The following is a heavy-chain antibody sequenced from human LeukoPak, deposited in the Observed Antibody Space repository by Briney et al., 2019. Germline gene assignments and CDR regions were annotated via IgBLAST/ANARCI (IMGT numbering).Heavy chain of an antibody. CDR2: ISGCGGST. J-gene: IGHJ4*02. D-gene: IGHD2-8*01. Sequence: QSGGSLRLSCAASGFSFRSYAMSWVRQAPGKGLEWVSGISGCGGSTYYSDSVKGRFTISRDNSNNTAFLQMNSLRGDDTAVYFCAKGRAYRVYASSDSWGQGTLVTVSS. V-gene: IGHV3-23*01. CDR1: GFSFRSYA. CDR3: AKGRAYRVYASSDS.